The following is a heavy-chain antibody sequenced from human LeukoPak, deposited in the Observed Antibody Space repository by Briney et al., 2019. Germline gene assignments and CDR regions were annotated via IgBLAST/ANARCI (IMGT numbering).Heavy chain of an antibody. D-gene: IGHD4-23*01. CDR2: IYYSEST. J-gene: IGHJ3*02. Sequence: PSETLSLTCTVSGGSISSYYWSWIRQPPGKGLEWIGYIYYSESTNYNPSLKSRVTISVDTSKNQFSLKLSSVTAADTAVYYCAREKDRWDAFDIWGQGTMVTVSS. CDR3: AREKDRWDAFDI. CDR1: GGSISSYY. V-gene: IGHV4-59*01.